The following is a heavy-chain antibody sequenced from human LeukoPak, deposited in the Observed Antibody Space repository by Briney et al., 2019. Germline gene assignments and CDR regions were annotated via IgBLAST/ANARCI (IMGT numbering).Heavy chain of an antibody. J-gene: IGHJ4*02. CDR3: ARDRPYSGSHGGDY. Sequence: PGVSLRLSCAASGFTFNSHEMHWVRQAPGKGLDWVSYITSSGGITYYADSGKGRFTVSRDNAKNSLYLQMNSLRAEDTAVYYCARDRPYSGSHGGDYWGQGTLVTVSS. CDR2: ITSSGGIT. D-gene: IGHD1-26*01. V-gene: IGHV3-48*03. CDR1: GFTFNSHE.